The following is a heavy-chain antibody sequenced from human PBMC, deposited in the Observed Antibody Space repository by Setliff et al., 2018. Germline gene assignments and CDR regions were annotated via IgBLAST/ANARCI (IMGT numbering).Heavy chain of an antibody. J-gene: IGHJ5*02. CDR1: GYTFTNSI. D-gene: IGHD2-15*01. CDR3: ERLVRHCTRISCQRTSEADL. V-gene: IGHV1-18*04. Sequence: ASVKVSCKASGYTFTNSIMNWVRQAPGQGLEWMGWISAYNGNTYHAQKFQDRLSMTTDTSTSTAYMESRSLRADDTAVYYCERLVRHCTRISCQRTSEADLWGQGTQVTVSS. CDR2: ISAYNGNT.